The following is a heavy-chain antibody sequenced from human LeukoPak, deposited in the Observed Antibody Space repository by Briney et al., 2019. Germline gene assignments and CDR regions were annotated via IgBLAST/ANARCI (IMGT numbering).Heavy chain of an antibody. D-gene: IGHD6-6*01. V-gene: IGHV4-59*12. CDR1: GGSISSYY. Sequence: SETLSLTCTVSGGSISSYYWSWIRQPPGKGLEWIGYIYYSGSTNYNPSLKSRVTISVKTSKNQFSLKLSSVTAADTAIYYCARDFSSSSTVYYYYYMDVWGKGTTVTVSS. CDR2: IYYSGST. J-gene: IGHJ6*03. CDR3: ARDFSSSSTVYYYYYMDV.